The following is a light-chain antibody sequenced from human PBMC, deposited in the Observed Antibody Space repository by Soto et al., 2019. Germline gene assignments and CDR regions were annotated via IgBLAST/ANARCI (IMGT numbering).Light chain of an antibody. Sequence: QTVVTQSSSASASLGSSVKLTCTLSSGHSSYIVAWHQQQPGKAPRYLVKLEGSGNYNKGSGVPDRFSGSSSGADRYLTISNLQFEDEADYYCETWDINTRVFGGGTKLTVL. CDR1: SGHSSYI. CDR3: ETWDINTRV. CDR2: LEGSGNY. V-gene: IGLV4-60*02. J-gene: IGLJ3*02.